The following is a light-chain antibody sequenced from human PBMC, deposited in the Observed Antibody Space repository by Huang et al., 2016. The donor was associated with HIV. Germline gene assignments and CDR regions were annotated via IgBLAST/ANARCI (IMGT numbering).Light chain of an antibody. CDR2: GAS. Sequence: DIVMTQSPDSLAVSLGERATINCKSSQSILYSSTDKSYLAWYHQTPGQPPKLLIYGASTRESGVPDRFSGSGSGTDFTLTISSLQAEDVAVYYCQQYYSSPFTFGPGTKVDIK. V-gene: IGKV4-1*01. J-gene: IGKJ3*01. CDR1: QSILYSSTDKSY. CDR3: QQYYSSPFT.